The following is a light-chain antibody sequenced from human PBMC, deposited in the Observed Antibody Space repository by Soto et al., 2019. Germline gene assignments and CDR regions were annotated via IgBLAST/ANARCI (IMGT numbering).Light chain of an antibody. CDR1: SSDVVTYNL. V-gene: IGLV2-23*03. CDR2: EGT. CDR3: YSFAGSTTFSYV. J-gene: IGLJ1*01. Sequence: QSALTNPASLSGSPGQSISISCTGTSSDVVTYNLVSWYQQHPGKAPTVLIYEGTKRPSGVSNRFSGSKSGNTASLTISGLQTEDEADYYCYSFAGSTTFSYVFGPGTKVTVL.